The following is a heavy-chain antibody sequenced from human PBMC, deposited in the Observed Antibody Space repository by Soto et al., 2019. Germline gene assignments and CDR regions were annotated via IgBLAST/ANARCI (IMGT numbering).Heavy chain of an antibody. Sequence: QVQLVQSGAEVKKPGSSVRVSCKASVGTFSSNTLSWVRQAPGQGLEWMGRITPVLDMADYEQKFQDRLTITADKSTTTVYMELGSLRSEDTAIYYCARAISSGGRFSGMDVWGQGTTVTVSS. J-gene: IGHJ6*02. CDR2: ITPVLDMA. D-gene: IGHD3-16*01. CDR3: ARAISSGGRFSGMDV. V-gene: IGHV1-69*02. CDR1: VGTFSSNT.